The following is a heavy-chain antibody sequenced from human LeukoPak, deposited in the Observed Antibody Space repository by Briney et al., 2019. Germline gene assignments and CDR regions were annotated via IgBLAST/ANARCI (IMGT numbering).Heavy chain of an antibody. CDR2: ISSSSSYI. Sequence: PGGSLRLSCAASGFTFSSYSMNWVRQAPGKGLEWVSSISSSSSYIYYADSVKGRFTISRDNAKNSLYLQMNSLRAEDTAVYYCARWEVRRVRHYYYYGMDVWGQGTTVTVS. J-gene: IGHJ6*02. D-gene: IGHD3-10*01. CDR1: GFTFSSYS. CDR3: ARWEVRRVRHYYYYGMDV. V-gene: IGHV3-21*01.